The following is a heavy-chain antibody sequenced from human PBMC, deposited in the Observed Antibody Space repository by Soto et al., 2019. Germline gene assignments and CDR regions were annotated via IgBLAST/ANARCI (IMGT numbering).Heavy chain of an antibody. V-gene: IGHV5-51*01. CDR3: ARTTGTTRWFDS. J-gene: IGHJ5*01. CDR2: IYPSDSDT. Sequence: GESLKISCKGSGYSFISYWTAWVRQVPGKGLEWMGTIYPSDSDTTYSPSFQGQVTISADKSISTAYLQWTSLKASDSAIYYCARTTGTTRWFDSWGQGTLVAVSS. D-gene: IGHD1-1*01. CDR1: GYSFISYW.